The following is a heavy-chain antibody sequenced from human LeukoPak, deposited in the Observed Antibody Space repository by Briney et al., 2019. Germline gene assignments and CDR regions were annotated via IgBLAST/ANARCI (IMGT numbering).Heavy chain of an antibody. CDR1: GGSISTSAYY. V-gene: IGHV4-39*07. CDR2: IYYSGST. J-gene: IGHJ4*02. CDR3: ARGSDSSGWYFGY. D-gene: IGHD6-19*01. Sequence: SETLSLTCIVSGGSISTSAYYWGWIRQPPGEGLQWIGSIYYSGSTNYNPSLRSRVTISVDTSKNQFSLKLSSVTAADTAVYYCARGSDSSGWYFGYWGQGTLVTVSS.